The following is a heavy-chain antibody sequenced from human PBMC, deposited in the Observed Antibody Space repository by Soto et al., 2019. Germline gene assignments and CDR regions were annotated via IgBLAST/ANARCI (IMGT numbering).Heavy chain of an antibody. CDR2: VYYTGST. V-gene: IGHV4-59*01. J-gene: IGHJ4*02. CDR1: GGSISGSY. CDR3: ARSVAVPGAHIDY. D-gene: IGHD6-19*01. Sequence: SETLSLTCSVSGGSISGSYWSWIRQSPGKGLEWLGYVYYTGSTNYSPSLRSRVSISVDTSKNEFSLRLSSVTAADTAVYFCARSVAVPGAHIDYWGQGTQVTISS.